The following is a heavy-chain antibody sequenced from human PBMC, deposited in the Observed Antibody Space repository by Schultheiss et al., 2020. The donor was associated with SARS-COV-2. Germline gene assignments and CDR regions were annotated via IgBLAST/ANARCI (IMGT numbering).Heavy chain of an antibody. CDR1: GGSISSYY. CDR2: INHSGST. J-gene: IGHJ5*02. Sequence: SETLSLTCTVSGGSISSYYWSWIRQPPGKGLEWIGEINHSGSTNYNPSLKSRLTTSVDTSKNQFSLKLSSVTAADTAVYYCARQGGRSLVVPAAIHRINWFDPWGQGTLVTVSS. CDR3: ARQGGRSLVVPAAIHRINWFDP. V-gene: IGHV4-59*08. D-gene: IGHD2-2*02.